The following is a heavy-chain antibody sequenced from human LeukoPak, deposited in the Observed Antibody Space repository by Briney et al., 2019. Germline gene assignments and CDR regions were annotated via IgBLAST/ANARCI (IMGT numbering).Heavy chain of an antibody. CDR1: GFTLSSHG. J-gene: IGHJ6*02. Sequence: GALRLSCAASGFTLSSHGMHWGRQAPGKGLGGVADISYEGSNKYADSGKGRFTISRDISKNTLYLQMNSLRAEDTAVYYCAKGLAYYDSGESYYYGMDVWGQGTTVTVSS. D-gene: IGHD3-10*01. CDR2: ISYEGSNK. CDR3: AKGLAYYDSGESYYYGMDV. V-gene: IGHV3-30*18.